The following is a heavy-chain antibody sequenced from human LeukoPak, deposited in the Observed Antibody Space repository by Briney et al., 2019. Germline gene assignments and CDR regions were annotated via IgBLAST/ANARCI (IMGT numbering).Heavy chain of an antibody. CDR1: GYNLVSYW. D-gene: IGHD2-21*02. Sequence: GEALKISCKASGYNLVSYWIAWVRPMPGRGREWMGVIYPGDSESRYSSSFQGQVTISVDKSINSAYLQWSSLKASDTAMYYCARHSDCGGDCPFDYWGQGTLVTVSS. J-gene: IGHJ4*02. CDR3: ARHSDCGGDCPFDY. CDR2: IYPGDSES. V-gene: IGHV5-51*01.